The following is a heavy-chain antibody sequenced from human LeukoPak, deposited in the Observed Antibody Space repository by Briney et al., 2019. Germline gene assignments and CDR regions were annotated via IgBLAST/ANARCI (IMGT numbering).Heavy chain of an antibody. J-gene: IGHJ4*02. V-gene: IGHV4-4*07. Sequence: SKTLSLTCTVSGASISSYFWSWVPQPAGKGLEWIGRIYTSGSTKYNPSLQSRVTMSLDTSKKQLSLNLGSVTAAATAVYYCARAGTSGGLCDYWGQGILVTVSS. CDR1: GASISSYF. CDR2: IYTSGST. CDR3: ARAGTSGGLCDY. D-gene: IGHD1-14*01.